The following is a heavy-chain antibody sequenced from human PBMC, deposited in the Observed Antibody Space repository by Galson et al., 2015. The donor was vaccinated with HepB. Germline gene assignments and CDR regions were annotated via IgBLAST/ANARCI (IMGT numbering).Heavy chain of an antibody. V-gene: IGHV3-33*06. CDR3: AKNDCGGDCSNYYHYGMDV. J-gene: IGHJ6*02. Sequence: SLRLSCAASGFTFSRYGMHWVRQAPGKGLEWVAIIWYEERSKYYADSVKGRFSISRENSKNTLYLQMNSLRAEDTAVYYCAKNDCGGDCSNYYHYGMDVWGQGTTVTVSS. CDR1: GFTFSRYG. D-gene: IGHD2-21*02. CDR2: IWYEERSK.